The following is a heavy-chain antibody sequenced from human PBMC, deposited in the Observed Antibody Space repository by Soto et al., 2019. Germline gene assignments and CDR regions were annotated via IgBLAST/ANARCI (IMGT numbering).Heavy chain of an antibody. CDR3: ARAGDSYDYIWGSYRFRSFSLDY. D-gene: IGHD3-16*02. V-gene: IGHV3-33*01. CDR2: IWYDGSNK. J-gene: IGHJ4*02. CDR1: GFTFSSYG. Sequence: GGSLRLSCAACGFTFSSYGMHWVRQAPGKGLEWVAVIWYDGSNKYYADSVKGRFTISRDNSKNTLYLQMNSLRAEDTAVYYCARAGDSYDYIWGSYRFRSFSLDYWGQGTLVTVSS.